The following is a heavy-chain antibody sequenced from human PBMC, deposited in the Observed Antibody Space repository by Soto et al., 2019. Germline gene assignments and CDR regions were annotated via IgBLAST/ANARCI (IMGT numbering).Heavy chain of an antibody. CDR1: GFTFSSYS. J-gene: IGHJ4*02. CDR2: ISSSSSTI. D-gene: IGHD3-22*01. V-gene: IGHV3-48*02. CDR3: ARDMKMYYYDSSGYYEGYFDY. Sequence: GSLRLSCAASGFTFSSYSMNWVRQAPGKGLEWVSYISSSSSTIYHADSVKGRFTISRDNAKNSLYLQMNSLRDEDTAVYYCARDMKMYYYDSSGYYEGYFDYWGQGTLVTVSS.